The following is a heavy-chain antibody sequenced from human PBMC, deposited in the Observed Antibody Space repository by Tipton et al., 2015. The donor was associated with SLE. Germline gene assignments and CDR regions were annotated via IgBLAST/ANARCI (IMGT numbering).Heavy chain of an antibody. CDR2: ISSSSSYI. V-gene: IGHV3-21*01. CDR3: ARGAGRAVTHPFDF. CDR1: GFTFSSYN. Sequence: SLRLSCAASGFTFSSYNMNWVRQAPGKGLEWVSSISSSSSYIYYADSVKGRFTISRDNAKNSLYLQMNSLRAEDTSVYYCARGAGRAVTHPFDFWGQGTLVTVSS. J-gene: IGHJ4*02. D-gene: IGHD3-10*01.